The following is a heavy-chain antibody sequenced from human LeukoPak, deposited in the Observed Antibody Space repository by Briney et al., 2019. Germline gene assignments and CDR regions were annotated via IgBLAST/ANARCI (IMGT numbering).Heavy chain of an antibody. CDR3: ARGSRSSSWYDRLYYFDY. CDR2: INPNSGGT. D-gene: IGHD6-13*01. J-gene: IGHJ4*02. CDR1: GYTFTGYY. V-gene: IGHV1-2*04. Sequence: ASVKVSCKASGYTFTGYYMHWVRQAPGQGLEWMGWINPNSGGTNYAQKFQGWVTMTRDTSISTAYMELSRLRSDDTAVYYCARGSRSSSWYDRLYYFDYWGQGTLVTVSS.